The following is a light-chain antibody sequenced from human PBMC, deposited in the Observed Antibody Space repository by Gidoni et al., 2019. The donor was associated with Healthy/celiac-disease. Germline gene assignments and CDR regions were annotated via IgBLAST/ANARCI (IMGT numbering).Light chain of an antibody. J-gene: IGLJ2*01. CDR3: QAWDSSTAV. CDR1: KLGDKY. Sequence: SYELHQPPSVSVSPGQTASIPCSGDKLGDKYACWYQQKPGQSPVLVIYQDSKRPSGIPERFSGSNSGNTATLTISGTQAMDEADYYCQAWDSSTAVFGGGTKLTVL. CDR2: QDS. V-gene: IGLV3-1*01.